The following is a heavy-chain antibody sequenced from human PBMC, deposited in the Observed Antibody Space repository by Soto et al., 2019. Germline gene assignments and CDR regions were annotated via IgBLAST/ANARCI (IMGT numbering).Heavy chain of an antibody. CDR1: AVTFSSYG. CDR2: ISSSSSYI. V-gene: IGHV3-21*01. CDR3: ARDLLVGATVDF. Sequence: EVQLVESGGGLVKPGGSLRLSCAASAVTFSSYGMNWVRQAPGKGLEWVSSISSSSSYIYYADSVKGRFTISRDNAKKSLYLKMNSLRAEDTAVYYCARDLLVGATVDFWGQGTLVTVSS. D-gene: IGHD1-26*01. J-gene: IGHJ4*02.